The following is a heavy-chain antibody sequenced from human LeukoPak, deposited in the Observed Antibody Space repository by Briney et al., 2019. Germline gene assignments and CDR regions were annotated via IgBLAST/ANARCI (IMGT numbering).Heavy chain of an antibody. V-gene: IGHV3-30-3*01. Sequence: PGRSLRLSCAASGFTFSSYAMHWVRQAPGKGLEWVAVISYDGSNKYYADSVKGRFTISRDNSKNTLYLQMNSLRAEDTAVYYCARTGVAEYGDYGLAFDYWGQGTLVTVSS. J-gene: IGHJ4*02. CDR1: GFTFSSYA. CDR2: ISYDGSNK. CDR3: ARTGVAEYGDYGLAFDY. D-gene: IGHD4-17*01.